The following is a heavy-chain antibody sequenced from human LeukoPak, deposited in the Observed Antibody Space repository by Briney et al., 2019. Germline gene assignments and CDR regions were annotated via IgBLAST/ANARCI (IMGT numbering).Heavy chain of an antibody. J-gene: IGHJ4*02. CDR3: ARAFSSGWYPYSIGGLWFDF. CDR2: IYYSGST. D-gene: IGHD6-19*01. Sequence: SETLSLTCTVSGGSISSYYWSWIRQPPGKGQEWIGYIYYSGSTNCNPSLKSRVTVSVDTSKNQYSLKLSSVTAADTAVYYCARAFSSGWYPYSIGGLWFDFWGQGTLVTVSS. V-gene: IGHV4-59*01. CDR1: GGSISSYY.